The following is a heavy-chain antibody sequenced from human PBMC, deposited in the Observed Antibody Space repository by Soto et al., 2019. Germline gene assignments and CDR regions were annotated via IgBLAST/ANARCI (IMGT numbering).Heavy chain of an antibody. CDR3: AKDIGTDYYGSGSSPGPFDY. Sequence: PGGSLRLSCAASGFTFSSYAMSWVRQAPGKGLEWVSAISGSGGSTYYADSVKGRFTISRDNSKNTLYLQVNSLRAEDTAVYYCAKDIGTDYYGSGSSPGPFDYWGQGTLVTVSS. D-gene: IGHD3-10*01. CDR2: ISGSGGST. CDR1: GFTFSSYA. V-gene: IGHV3-23*01. J-gene: IGHJ4*02.